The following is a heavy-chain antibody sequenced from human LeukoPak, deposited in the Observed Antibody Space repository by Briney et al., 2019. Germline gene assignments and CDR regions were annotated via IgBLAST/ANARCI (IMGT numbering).Heavy chain of an antibody. J-gene: IGHJ4*02. Sequence: GGSLRLSCAASGFTFSSYAMTWVRQAPGKGLEWVSSISSSDGTTFYADSVKGRFTISRDNSKNTLFLQMNGLRAEDTAVYYCAKIQWIQLPHYFDYWGQGALVTVSS. D-gene: IGHD5-18*01. CDR3: AKIQWIQLPHYFDY. CDR2: ISSSDGTT. V-gene: IGHV3-23*01. CDR1: GFTFSSYA.